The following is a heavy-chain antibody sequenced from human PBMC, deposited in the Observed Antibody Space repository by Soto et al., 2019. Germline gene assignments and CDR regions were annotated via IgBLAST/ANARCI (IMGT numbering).Heavy chain of an antibody. CDR1: GGFLSESY. Sequence: SETLSLTCAVYGGFLSESYWTWIRQPPGKGLEWIGDINHVGGTNYNPSLKSRVTMSVDTSQNQFSLRLISVTAADTAMYFCVRIRYQLPSSVLWLDPWGQGTPVTVSS. D-gene: IGHD1-1*01. V-gene: IGHV4-34*01. CDR2: INHVGGT. CDR3: VRIRYQLPSSVLWLDP. J-gene: IGHJ5*02.